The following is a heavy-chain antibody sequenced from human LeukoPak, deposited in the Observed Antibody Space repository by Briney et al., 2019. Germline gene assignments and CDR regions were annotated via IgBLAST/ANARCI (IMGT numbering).Heavy chain of an antibody. Sequence: PGGSLRLSCAASGFTFSSYAMSWVRQAPGKGLEWVSGISDSGGSTYYADSVRGRFTISRDNSKNTLHLQMNSLRAEDTAAYYCAGDETVVRGGPRPYWGQGTLVTISS. CDR3: AGDETVVRGGPRPY. J-gene: IGHJ4*02. D-gene: IGHD3-10*01. CDR2: ISDSGGST. V-gene: IGHV3-23*01. CDR1: GFTFSSYA.